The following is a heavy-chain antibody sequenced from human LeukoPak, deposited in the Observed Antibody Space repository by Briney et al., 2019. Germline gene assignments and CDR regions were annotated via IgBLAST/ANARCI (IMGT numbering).Heavy chain of an antibody. CDR1: GLTFRNYV. CDR2: ISFDGSNT. CDR3: ARESHPYYFYYHMGV. J-gene: IGHJ6*03. Sequence: GGSLRLSCAASGLTFRNYVLHWVRQAPGKGLEWVALISFDGSNTYYADSVKGRFTISRDTSGNTLYLQMNSLGGEDTAVYYCARESHPYYFYYHMGVWGKGTTVTVSS. V-gene: IGHV3-30*04.